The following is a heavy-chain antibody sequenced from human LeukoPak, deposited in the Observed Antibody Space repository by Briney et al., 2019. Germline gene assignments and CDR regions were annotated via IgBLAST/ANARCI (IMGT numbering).Heavy chain of an antibody. CDR3: TGGTTVTTLDY. Sequence: PGGSLRLSCAASGFTFSDSAMHWVRQASGKGLEWVGRTRSKADNYATEFGASVKGRFTISRDDSKNTAYLQMNSLKTEDTAVYYCTGGTTVTTLDYWGQGTLVTVSS. V-gene: IGHV3-73*01. D-gene: IGHD4-17*01. CDR1: GFTFSDSA. CDR2: TRSKADNYAT. J-gene: IGHJ4*02.